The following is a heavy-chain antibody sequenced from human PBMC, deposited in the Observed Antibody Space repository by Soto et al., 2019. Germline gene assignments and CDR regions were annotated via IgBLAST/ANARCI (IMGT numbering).Heavy chain of an antibody. CDR1: GFSFTGHY. CDR2: INAHSGGT. D-gene: IGHD3-16*01. Sequence: ASVKVSCKASGFSFTGHYIHWLRQAPGQGLAWMGWINAHSGGTEYAQKFQGRVTLTRDTSIATAYLTLTSLTSDDTALYYCAKDLTRQPAYWLDPWGQGTQGTVSS. CDR3: AKDLTRQPAYWLDP. V-gene: IGHV1-2*02. J-gene: IGHJ5*02.